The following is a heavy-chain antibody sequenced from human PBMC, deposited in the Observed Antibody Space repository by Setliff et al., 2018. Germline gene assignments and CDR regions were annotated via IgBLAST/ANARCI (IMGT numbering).Heavy chain of an antibody. V-gene: IGHV1-18*04. CDR3: ATRTPVTFSGVVTTV. Sequence: ASVKVSCKASGYTLSHYYMHWVRQAPGQGLEWMGWITNYNGKTDYAQKFQDRVILTTDTSTNTAYMELRNLRPDDKAIYYCATRTPVTFSGVVTTVWGQGSLVTVSS. D-gene: IGHD3-3*01. CDR1: GYTLSHYY. CDR2: ITNYNGKT. J-gene: IGHJ4*02.